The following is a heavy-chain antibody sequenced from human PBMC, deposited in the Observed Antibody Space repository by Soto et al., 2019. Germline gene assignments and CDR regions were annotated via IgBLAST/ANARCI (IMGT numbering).Heavy chain of an antibody. J-gene: IGHJ4*02. CDR3: ADGPYDSSGFDY. CDR1: GGSISSSSYY. CDR2: IYYSGST. D-gene: IGHD3-22*01. Sequence: QLQLQESGPGLVKPSETLSLTCTVSGGSISSSSYYWGWIRQPPGKGLEWIGSIYYSGSTYYNPSLKSRVTISVDTSKNQFSLKLSSVTAADTAVYYCADGPYDSSGFDYWGQGTLVTVSS. V-gene: IGHV4-39*01.